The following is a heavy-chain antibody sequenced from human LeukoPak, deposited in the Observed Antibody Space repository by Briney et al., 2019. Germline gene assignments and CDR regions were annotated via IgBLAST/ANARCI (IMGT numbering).Heavy chain of an antibody. J-gene: IGHJ4*02. Sequence: PSETLSFTCAVYGGSFSGYYWSWIRQPPGKGLEWIGEINHSGSTNYNPSLKSRVTISVDTSKNQFSLKLSSVTAADTAVYYCARAPGDDCSGGSCSAYWGQGTLVTVSS. CDR1: GGSFSGYY. CDR3: ARAPGDDCSGGSCSAY. CDR2: INHSGST. D-gene: IGHD2-15*01. V-gene: IGHV4-34*01.